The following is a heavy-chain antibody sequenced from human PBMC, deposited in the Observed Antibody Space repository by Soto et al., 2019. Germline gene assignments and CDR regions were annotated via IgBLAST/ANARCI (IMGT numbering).Heavy chain of an antibody. V-gene: IGHV1-2*02. CDR1: GYTFTGHC. CDR3: GRGRSGQIVVFY. CDR2: IGPESGAT. D-gene: IGHD1-26*01. J-gene: IGHJ4*02. Sequence: ASVKVSCKASGYTFTGHCIHWVRQAPEQGPEWMGEIGPESGATRYAQRFQGRVTMTRDMSITTVYMELNNLSPDDTAVYYCGRGRSGQIVVFYWGQGTPVTVSS.